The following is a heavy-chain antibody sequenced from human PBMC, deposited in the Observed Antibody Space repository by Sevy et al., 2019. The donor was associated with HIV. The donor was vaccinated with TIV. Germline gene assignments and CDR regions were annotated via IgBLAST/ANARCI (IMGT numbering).Heavy chain of an antibody. Sequence: GGSLRLSCVASGFTFDDYGMSWVRQVPGKGLEWVSSIIGNGGSKTYADSVKGRFIISRDNGKNSLYLQMNSLRAEDTALYFCAREKSCGGACYHFDYWGQGPLVTVSS. CDR2: IIGNGGSK. CDR1: GFTFDDYG. V-gene: IGHV3-20*04. CDR3: AREKSCGGACYHFDY. J-gene: IGHJ4*02. D-gene: IGHD2-21*02.